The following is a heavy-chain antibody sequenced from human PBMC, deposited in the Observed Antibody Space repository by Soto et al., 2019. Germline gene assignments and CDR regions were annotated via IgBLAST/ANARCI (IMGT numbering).Heavy chain of an antibody. V-gene: IGHV4-34*01. CDR1: GGSFSGYY. CDR3: ARGGSITMIVVVTKVFDY. CDR2: INHSGST. J-gene: IGHJ4*02. D-gene: IGHD3-22*01. Sequence: SETLSLTCAVYGGSFSGYYWSWIRQPPGKGLEWIGEINHSGSTNYNPSLKSRVTISVDTSKNQFSLKLSSVTAADTAVYYCARGGSITMIVVVTKVFDYWGQGTLVTVSS.